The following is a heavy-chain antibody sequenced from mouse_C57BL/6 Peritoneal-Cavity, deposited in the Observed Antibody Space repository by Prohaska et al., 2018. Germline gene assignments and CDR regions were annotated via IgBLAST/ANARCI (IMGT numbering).Heavy chain of an antibody. D-gene: IGHD1-1*02. Sequence: QMQLQESGPGLVKPSQSLFLTCSITGFPITSGYYWIWIRQSPGKPLEWMGYITHSGETFYNPALQSPISITRETSKNQLFLQLNSVTTEDTAMYYCAGDSNGYWYFDVWGTGTTVTVSS. CDR3: AGDSNGYWYFDV. J-gene: IGHJ1*03. V-gene: IGHV12-3*01. CDR2: ITHSGET. CDR1: GFPITSGYY.